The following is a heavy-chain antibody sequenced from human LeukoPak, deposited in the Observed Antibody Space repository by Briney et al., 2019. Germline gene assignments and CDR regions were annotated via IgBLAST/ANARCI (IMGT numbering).Heavy chain of an antibody. CDR2: INQDGSEK. Sequence: GGSLRLSCAASGFTFTSYWMSWVRQAPGKGLEWVANINQDGSEKHYVDSVKGRFTISRDNAKNSLYLQLNSLRPEDTALYYCSTDPRSLLYWGHGTLVTVSS. D-gene: IGHD4-23*01. V-gene: IGHV3-7*03. CDR3: STDPRSLLY. J-gene: IGHJ4*01. CDR1: GFTFTSYW.